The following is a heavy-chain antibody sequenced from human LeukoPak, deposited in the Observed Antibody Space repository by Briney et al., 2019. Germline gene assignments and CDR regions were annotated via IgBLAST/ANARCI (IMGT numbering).Heavy chain of an antibody. Sequence: GRSLRLSCSASGFTFRRYIIHWVRQAPGKGLEWLAVMSYDGSNKYYADSVKGRFTISRDNSKNTVYLQMNSLRAEDTAVYYCAKEMGLQHFDSRGYYFSAFDIRGQGTVVTVSS. J-gene: IGHJ3*02. V-gene: IGHV3-30*01. CDR1: GFTFRRYI. CDR3: AKEMGLQHFDSRGYYFSAFDI. D-gene: IGHD3-22*01. CDR2: MSYDGSNK.